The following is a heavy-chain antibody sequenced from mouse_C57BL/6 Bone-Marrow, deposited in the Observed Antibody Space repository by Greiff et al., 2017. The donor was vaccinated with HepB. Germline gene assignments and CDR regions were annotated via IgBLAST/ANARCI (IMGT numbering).Heavy chain of an antibody. Sequence: QVQLQQPGAELVKPGASVKVSCKASGYTFTSYCMHWVKQRPGQGLEWIGRIHPSDSDTNYNQKFKGKATSTVDKSSSTAYMQLSSLTAEDSAVWYGAIYDGCYVDYGGQGTATTVTA. V-gene: IGHV1-74*01. CDR3: AIYDGCYVDY. CDR2: IHPSDSDT. J-gene: IGHJ2*01. CDR1: GYTFTSYC. D-gene: IGHD2-3*01.